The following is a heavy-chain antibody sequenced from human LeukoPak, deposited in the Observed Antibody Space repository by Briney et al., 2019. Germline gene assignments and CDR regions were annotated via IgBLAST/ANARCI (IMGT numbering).Heavy chain of an antibody. D-gene: IGHD2-15*01. CDR2: INHSGST. CDR3: ARQSRGYGYYYYGMDV. V-gene: IGHV4-34*01. CDR1: GGSFSGYY. Sequence: SETLSLTCAVYGGSFSGYYWSWIRQPPGKGLEWIGEINHSGSTNYNPSLKSRVTISVDTSKNQFSLKLRSVTVADTAVYYCARQSRGYGYYYYGMDVWGQGTTVTVSS. J-gene: IGHJ6*02.